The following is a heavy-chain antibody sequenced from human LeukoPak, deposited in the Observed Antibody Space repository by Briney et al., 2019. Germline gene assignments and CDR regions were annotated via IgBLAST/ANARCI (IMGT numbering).Heavy chain of an antibody. Sequence: GGSLRLSCAASGFTFGSYGMHWVRQAPGKGLEWVSYVSSGGSTIYYADSVKGRFTISRDNAKNSLYLQVNSLRAEDTAVYYCARVGGYLSWFDPWGQGTLVTVSS. D-gene: IGHD2-15*01. CDR2: VSSGGSTI. CDR1: GFTFGSYG. CDR3: ARVGGYLSWFDP. V-gene: IGHV3-48*04. J-gene: IGHJ5*02.